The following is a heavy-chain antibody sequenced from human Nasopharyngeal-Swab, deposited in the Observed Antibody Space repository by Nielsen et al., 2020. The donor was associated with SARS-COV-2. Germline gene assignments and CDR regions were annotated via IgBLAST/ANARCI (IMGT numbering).Heavy chain of an antibody. J-gene: IGHJ4*02. CDR3: TRDNRGQED. D-gene: IGHD3-16*02. CDR1: GFNINDYY. V-gene: IGHV3-11*01. Sequence: GGSLRLSCAVSGFNINDYYMSWVRQAPGRGLEWLSYISSSGDIIFYADSVEGRFTISRDNTKKSLFLQMNNLGVEDTAVYYCTRDNRGQEDWGPGTLVTVSS. CDR2: ISSSGDII.